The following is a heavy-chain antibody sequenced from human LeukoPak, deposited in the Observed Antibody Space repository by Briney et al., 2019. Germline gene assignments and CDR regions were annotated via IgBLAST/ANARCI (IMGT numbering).Heavy chain of an antibody. D-gene: IGHD6-13*01. J-gene: IGHJ1*01. CDR1: GDSVSSNSAA. V-gene: IGHV6-1*01. CDR2: TYYRSKWYN. CDR3: ARDTSRWYTYFQH. Sequence: SRTLSLTCAISGDSVSSNSAAWNWLRQSPSRGLEGLGRTYYRSKWYNDYAVSVKSRITINPDTSKNQFTLQLKSVTPEDTAVYYCARDTSRWYTYFQHWGQGTLVIVSS.